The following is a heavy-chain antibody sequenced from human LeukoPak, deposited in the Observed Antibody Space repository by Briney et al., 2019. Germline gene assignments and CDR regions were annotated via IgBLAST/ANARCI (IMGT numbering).Heavy chain of an antibody. D-gene: IGHD6-19*01. J-gene: IGHJ3*02. CDR1: GGSINSYY. V-gene: IGHV4-59*01. Sequence: PSETLSLTCTVSGGSINSYYWSWIRQPPGKGLEWIGYIYYSGSTNYNPSLKSRVTISVDTSKNQFSLKLSSVTAADTAVYYCAIRRCSSGWYPFDAFDIWGQGTMVTVSS. CDR2: IYYSGST. CDR3: AIRRCSSGWYPFDAFDI.